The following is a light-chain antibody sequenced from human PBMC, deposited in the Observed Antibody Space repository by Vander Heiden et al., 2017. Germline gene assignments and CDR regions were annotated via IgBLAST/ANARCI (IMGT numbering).Light chain of an antibody. Sequence: EIVLTQSPGTLSLSPGERATLSCRASQCVSSSYLAWYQQKPGQAPRLLIYGASGRASGIPDRFSGSGSGTDFTLTITRLEPEDFAVYYCQQCGSSPITFGQGTRLEIK. CDR1: QCVSSSY. V-gene: IGKV3-20*01. CDR3: QQCGSSPIT. J-gene: IGKJ5*01. CDR2: GAS.